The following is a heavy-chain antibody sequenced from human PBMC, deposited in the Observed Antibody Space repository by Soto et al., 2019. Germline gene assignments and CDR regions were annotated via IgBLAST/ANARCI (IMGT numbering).Heavy chain of an antibody. CDR3: ARDPTVTTPVAFDI. CDR1: GFTFSSYA. V-gene: IGHV3-30-3*01. Sequence: VQLLESGGGLVQPGGSLRLSCAASGFTFSSYAMHWVRQAPGKGLEWVAVISYDGSNKYYADSVKGRFTISRDNSKNTLYLQMNSLRAEDTAVYYCARDPTVTTPVAFDIWGQGTMVTVSS. D-gene: IGHD4-17*01. J-gene: IGHJ3*02. CDR2: ISYDGSNK.